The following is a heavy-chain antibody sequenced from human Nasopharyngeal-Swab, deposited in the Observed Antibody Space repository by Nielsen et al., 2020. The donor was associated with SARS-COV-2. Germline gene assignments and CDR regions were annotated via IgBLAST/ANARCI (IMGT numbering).Heavy chain of an antibody. J-gene: IGHJ6*02. Sequence: VRQMPGKALEWMGIIYPGDSDTRYSPSFQGQVTISADKSISTAYLQWSSLKASDTAIYYCARHLFPRGDYYGMDVWGQGTTVTVSS. CDR2: IYPGDSDT. CDR3: ARHLFPRGDYYGMDV. V-gene: IGHV5-51*01. D-gene: IGHD2-15*01.